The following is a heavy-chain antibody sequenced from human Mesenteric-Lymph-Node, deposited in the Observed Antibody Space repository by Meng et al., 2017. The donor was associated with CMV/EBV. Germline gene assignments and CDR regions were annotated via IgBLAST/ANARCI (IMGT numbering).Heavy chain of an antibody. J-gene: IGHJ1*01. V-gene: IGHV3-74*01. D-gene: IGHD2-2*01. CDR3: AVSGVPAAIFGGAIQH. CDR2: INSDGSST. CDR1: GFTFSSYW. Sequence: GGSLRLSCAASGFTFSSYWMHWVRQAPGKGLVWVSRINSDGSSTSYADSVKGRFTISRDSDKSTLYLQMNSLRAEDTAVYYCAVSGVPAAIFGGAIQHWGQGTLVTVSS.